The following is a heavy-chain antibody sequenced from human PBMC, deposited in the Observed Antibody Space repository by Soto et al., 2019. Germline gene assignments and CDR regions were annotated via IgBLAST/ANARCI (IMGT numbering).Heavy chain of an antibody. CDR3: ARDPRGGTYSSSWYPTPDY. V-gene: IGHV3-21*01. J-gene: IGHJ4*02. CDR2: ISSSSYI. Sequence: GGSLRLSCAASGFTFSSYSMNWVRQAPGKGLEWVSSISSSSYIYYADSVKGRFTISRDNAKNSLYLQMNSLRAEDTAVYYCARDPRGGTYSSSWYPTPDYWGQGTLVTVSS. D-gene: IGHD6-13*01. CDR1: GFTFSSYS.